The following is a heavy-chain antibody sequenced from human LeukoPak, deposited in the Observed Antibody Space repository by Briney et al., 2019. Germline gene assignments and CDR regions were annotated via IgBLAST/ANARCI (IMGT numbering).Heavy chain of an antibody. D-gene: IGHD4-17*01. CDR3: ARVSSGDYRESFDY. CDR1: GGSISSYY. J-gene: IGHJ4*02. Sequence: ASETLSLTCTVSGGSISSYYWSWIRQPAGKGLEWIGRIYTSGSTNYNPSLKSRVTISVDKSKNQFSLKLSSVTAADTAVYYCARVSSGDYRESFDYWGQGTLVTVSS. CDR2: IYTSGST. V-gene: IGHV4-4*07.